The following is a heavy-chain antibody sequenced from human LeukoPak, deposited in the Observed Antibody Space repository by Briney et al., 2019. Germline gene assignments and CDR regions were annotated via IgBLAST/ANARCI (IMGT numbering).Heavy chain of an antibody. CDR2: IKQDGSEK. D-gene: IGHD2-2*01. Sequence: GGSLRLSCAASGFTFSNYWMSWVRQAPGKGLEWVANIKQDGSEKYYVDSVEGRFTISRDNAKNSLYLQMNSLRAEDTAVYYCARALDSSSSRYQAFEYWGQGTLVTVSS. CDR3: ARALDSSSSRYQAFEY. V-gene: IGHV3-7*01. J-gene: IGHJ4*02. CDR1: GFTFSNYW.